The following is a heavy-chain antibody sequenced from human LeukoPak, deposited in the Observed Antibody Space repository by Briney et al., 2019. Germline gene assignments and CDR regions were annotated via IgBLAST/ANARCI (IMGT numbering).Heavy chain of an antibody. CDR1: RFTFSNYE. Sequence: GSLRLSCAASRFTFSNYEMNWVRQAPGKGLEWVSYISSSGSTIYYADSVKGRFTISRDNAKNSLYLQMDSLRAEDTAVYYCARDRYYYDSSGYSYFDYWGQGILVTVSS. CDR2: ISSSGSTI. J-gene: IGHJ4*02. D-gene: IGHD3-22*01. V-gene: IGHV3-48*03. CDR3: ARDRYYYDSSGYSYFDY.